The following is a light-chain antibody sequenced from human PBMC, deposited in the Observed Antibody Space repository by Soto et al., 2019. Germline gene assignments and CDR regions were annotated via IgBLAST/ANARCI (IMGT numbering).Light chain of an antibody. V-gene: IGKV3-20*01. CDR2: GAS. CDR1: QSVSSSY. CDR3: QQNGSSPYT. Sequence: EIGLTQSPGTLSLSPGERATLSCRASQSVSSSYLAWYQQKPGQAPRLLIYGASSRATGIPDRFSGSGSGTDFTLTISRLEPEDFAVYYCQQNGSSPYTFGQGTKLEIK. J-gene: IGKJ2*01.